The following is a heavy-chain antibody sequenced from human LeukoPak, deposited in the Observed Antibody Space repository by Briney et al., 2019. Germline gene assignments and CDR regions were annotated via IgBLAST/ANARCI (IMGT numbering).Heavy chain of an antibody. CDR2: MYYSGST. J-gene: IGHJ5*02. Sequence: PSETLSLTCTVPGGSMNDYYWSWIRQPPGKGLEWIGYMYYSGSTNYNPSLKSRVSISIDTSKNQFPLKLSSVTAADTAVYYCARDRYCIGGICYSGRFDPWGRETLVTVSS. V-gene: IGHV4-59*01. CDR3: ARDRYCIGGICYSGRFDP. CDR1: GGSMNDYY. D-gene: IGHD2-15*01.